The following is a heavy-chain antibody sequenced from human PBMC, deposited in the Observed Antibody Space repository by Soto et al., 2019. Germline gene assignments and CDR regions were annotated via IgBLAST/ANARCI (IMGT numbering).Heavy chain of an antibody. CDR3: VKRCDAGGCPDY. CDR1: GFAFSSYP. Sequence: EVQLLESGGGLVQPGGSLRLSCAASGFAFSSYPMRWVRQAPGKGLEWVSGISGSGDGTYYADSGKGRFTISRDNSKNTLYLQRNSLRAEDTAVYYCVKRCDAGGCPDYWGQGTLLTVSS. D-gene: IGHD2-15*01. J-gene: IGHJ4*02. V-gene: IGHV3-23*01. CDR2: ISGSGDGT.